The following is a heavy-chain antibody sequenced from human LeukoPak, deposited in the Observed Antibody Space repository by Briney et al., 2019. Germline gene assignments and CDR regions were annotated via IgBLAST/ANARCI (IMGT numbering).Heavy chain of an antibody. CDR1: GFTFSSYS. Sequence: GGSLRLSCAASGFTFSSYSIHWVRQAPGKGLEWVAVVSYDGSSENYADSVKGRFTISKDNSKNTLYLQMNSLRAEDTAVYYCARDRVLYFYYGMDVWGQGTTVTVSS. CDR2: VSYDGSSE. D-gene: IGHD2-21*01. J-gene: IGHJ6*02. V-gene: IGHV3-30-3*01. CDR3: ARDRVLYFYYGMDV.